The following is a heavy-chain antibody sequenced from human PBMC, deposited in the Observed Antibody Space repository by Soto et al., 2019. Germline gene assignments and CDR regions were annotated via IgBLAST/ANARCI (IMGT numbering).Heavy chain of an antibody. D-gene: IGHD3-22*01. CDR1: GFSLSTSGVG. V-gene: IGHV2-5*01. J-gene: IGHJ5*02. CDR2: IYWNDDK. CDR3: AHSYSVPNYYDSSGYYYVGWFDP. Sequence: ASGPTLVNPTQTLTLTCTFSGFSLSTSGVGVGWIRQPPGKALEWLALIYWNDDKRYSPSLKSRLTITKDTSKNQVVLTMTNMDPVDTATYYCAHSYSVPNYYDSSGYYYVGWFDPWGQGTLVTVSS.